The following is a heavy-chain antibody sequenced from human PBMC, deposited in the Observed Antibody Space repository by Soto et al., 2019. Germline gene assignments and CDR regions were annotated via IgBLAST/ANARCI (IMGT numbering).Heavy chain of an antibody. CDR2: ISGGGCST. J-gene: IGHJ4*02. D-gene: IGHD3-10*01. CDR1: AVPFSSDA. CDR3: VKGSSAFRPYYFDY. Sequence: AGGSLRLYCAASAVPFSSDAMSWVRQAPGKGLEGVSAISGGGCSTYYADSVKGRFTISRDNSKNTLYLQLNSLRAEDTAVYYCVKGSSAFRPYYFDYWGQGTLVTVSS. V-gene: IGHV3-23*01.